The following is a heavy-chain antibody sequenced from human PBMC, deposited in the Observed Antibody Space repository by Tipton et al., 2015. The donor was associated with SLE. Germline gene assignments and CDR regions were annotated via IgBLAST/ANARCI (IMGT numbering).Heavy chain of an antibody. V-gene: IGHV4-59*11. Sequence: TLSLTCTVSGGSISSHYWSWIRQPPGKGLEWIGYIYNSGSGNYNPSLKSRVTISVDTSKNQFSLKLSSVSAADPALYYCARSDYYDSSGYYSYAFDIWGQGTMVTVSS. CDR1: GGSISSHY. J-gene: IGHJ3*02. D-gene: IGHD3-22*01. CDR2: IYNSGSG. CDR3: ARSDYYDSSGYYSYAFDI.